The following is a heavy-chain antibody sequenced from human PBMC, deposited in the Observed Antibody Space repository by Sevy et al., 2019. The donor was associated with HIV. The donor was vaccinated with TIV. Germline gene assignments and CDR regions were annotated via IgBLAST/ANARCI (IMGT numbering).Heavy chain of an antibody. CDR2: ISGSGGYT. V-gene: IGHV3-23*01. CDR1: GFTFSGYA. D-gene: IGHD5-12*01. CDR3: AKEEYSGYDY. J-gene: IGHJ4*02. Sequence: LTCAASGFTFSGYAMTWVRQVRGKGLAWVSTISGSGGYTYYADSVKGRFTISRDNSKNTLYLQMNSMRVEDTALYYCAKEEYSGYDYWGQGTRVTVSS.